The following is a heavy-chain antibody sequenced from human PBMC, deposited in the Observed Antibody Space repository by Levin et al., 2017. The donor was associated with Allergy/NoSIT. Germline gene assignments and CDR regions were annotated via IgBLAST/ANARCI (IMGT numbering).Heavy chain of an antibody. D-gene: IGHD2-15*01. CDR3: GSSDCSGGTCYYDY. CDR2: ISVHSDGI. V-gene: IGHV3-23*01. CDR1: GVTFRNFA. Sequence: PGGSLRLSCVASGVTFRNFAMSWVRQVPGSGLQGVSVISVHSDGIQYADSVKGRFIISRDNSKNTLYLHMSSLRAEDTAVYYCGSSDCSGGTCYYDYWGQGTLVTVSS. J-gene: IGHJ4*02.